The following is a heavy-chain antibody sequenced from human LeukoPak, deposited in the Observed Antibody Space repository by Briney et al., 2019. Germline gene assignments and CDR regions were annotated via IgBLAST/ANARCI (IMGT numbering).Heavy chain of an antibody. J-gene: IGHJ6*02. CDR2: IYHSGST. D-gene: IGHD6-19*01. CDR3: ARDAQAVAGKGRYYYYGMDV. CDR1: GGXISSSNC. Sequence: PSETLSLTCAVSGGXISSSNCWSWVRQPPGKGMEWIGEIYHSGSTNYNPSLKSRVTISVDKSKNQFSLKLSSVTAADTAVYYCARDAQAVAGKGRYYYYGMDVWGQGTTVTVSS. V-gene: IGHV4-4*02.